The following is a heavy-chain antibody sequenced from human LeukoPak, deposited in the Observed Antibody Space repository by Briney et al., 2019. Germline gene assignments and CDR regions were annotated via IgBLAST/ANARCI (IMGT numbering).Heavy chain of an antibody. Sequence: ASVKVSXKASGYTFTDYFIHWLRQAPGQGLEWMGWINPNSGGTNFAQNFQGRVTMTTDTSINTAYMELSSLTSDDTAVYYCARDRYCSGGTCQGNLQYWGQGTLVPVSS. V-gene: IGHV1-2*02. CDR1: GYTFTDYF. CDR2: INPNSGGT. CDR3: ARDRYCSGGTCQGNLQY. J-gene: IGHJ1*01. D-gene: IGHD2-15*01.